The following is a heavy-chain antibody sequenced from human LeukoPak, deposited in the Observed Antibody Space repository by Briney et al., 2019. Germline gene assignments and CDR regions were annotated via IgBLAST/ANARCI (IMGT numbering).Heavy chain of an antibody. CDR2: IYTSGST. V-gene: IGHV4-39*07. Sequence: SETLSLTCTVSGDSISSSNCYWGWIRQPPGKGLEWIGRIYTSGSTNYNPSLKSRVTISVDTSKNQFSLKLSSVTAANTAVYYCARRKAARAPLRAFDIWGQGTMVTVSS. CDR1: GDSISSSNCY. J-gene: IGHJ3*02. CDR3: ARRKAARAPLRAFDI. D-gene: IGHD6-6*01.